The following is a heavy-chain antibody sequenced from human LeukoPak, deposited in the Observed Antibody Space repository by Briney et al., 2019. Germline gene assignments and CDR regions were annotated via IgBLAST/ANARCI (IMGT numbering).Heavy chain of an antibody. CDR1: GGSISSSSYY. V-gene: IGHV4-39*02. Sequence: SETLSLTCTVSGGSISSSSYYWGWIRQPPGKGLEWIGSIYYSGNTYYNPSLKSRVTISVDMSKNHFSLKLNSVTAADTAVYYCARRSTVTTNWFDPWGQRTLVTVSS. J-gene: IGHJ5*02. D-gene: IGHD4-17*01. CDR2: IYYSGNT. CDR3: ARRSTVTTNWFDP.